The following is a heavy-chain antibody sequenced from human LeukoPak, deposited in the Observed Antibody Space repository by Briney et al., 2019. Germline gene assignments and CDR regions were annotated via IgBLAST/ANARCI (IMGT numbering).Heavy chain of an antibody. CDR2: INHSGST. CDR3: ARGGGSSWYVDY. D-gene: IGHD6-13*01. J-gene: IGHJ4*02. Sequence: SETLSLTCAVYGGSFSDYYWSWIRQPPGKGLEWIGEINHSGSTDCSPSLQSRVTISVDTSKNQFSLKLSSVTAADTAVYYCARGGGSSWYVDYWGQGTLVTVSS. V-gene: IGHV4-34*01. CDR1: GGSFSDYY.